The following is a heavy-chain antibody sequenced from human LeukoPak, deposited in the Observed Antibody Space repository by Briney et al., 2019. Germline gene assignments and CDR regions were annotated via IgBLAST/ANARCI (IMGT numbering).Heavy chain of an antibody. Sequence: SETLSLTCAVYGGSFSGYYWSWIRQPPGKGLEWIGEINHSGSTNYNPSLKSRVTISVDTSKNQFSLKLSSVTAADTAVYYCAKERSSGWYPGLDYWGQGTLVAVSS. CDR2: INHSGST. D-gene: IGHD6-19*01. J-gene: IGHJ4*02. CDR3: AKERSSGWYPGLDY. V-gene: IGHV4-34*01. CDR1: GGSFSGYY.